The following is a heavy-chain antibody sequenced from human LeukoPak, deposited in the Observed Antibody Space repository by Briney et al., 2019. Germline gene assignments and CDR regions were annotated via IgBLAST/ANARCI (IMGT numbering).Heavy chain of an antibody. J-gene: IGHJ5*02. Sequence: ASVKVSCKASGYTFTDYYMHWVRQAPGRGLEWMGWINPNTGDTTYAQKFQGRVTMTKDTSISRAYMELSRLRSDDTAVYYCARRALFGDSGYDYNWFDPWGQGTLVTVSS. D-gene: IGHD5-12*01. CDR1: GYTFTDYY. CDR3: ARRALFGDSGYDYNWFDP. V-gene: IGHV1-2*02. CDR2: INPNTGDT.